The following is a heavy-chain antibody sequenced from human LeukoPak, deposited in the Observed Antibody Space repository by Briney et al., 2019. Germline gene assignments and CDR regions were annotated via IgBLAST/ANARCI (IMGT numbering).Heavy chain of an antibody. D-gene: IGHD6-19*01. J-gene: IGHJ5*02. CDR1: GYTFTGYY. CDR3: ARPLGSGWYFGFDP. CDR2: INPNSGGT. V-gene: IGHV1-2*02. Sequence: ASVKVSCKASGYTFTGYYMHCVRQVPGQGLEWMGWINPNSGGTNYAQKFQGRVTMTRDTSISTAYMELSRLRSDDTAVYYCARPLGSGWYFGFDPWGQGTLVTVSS.